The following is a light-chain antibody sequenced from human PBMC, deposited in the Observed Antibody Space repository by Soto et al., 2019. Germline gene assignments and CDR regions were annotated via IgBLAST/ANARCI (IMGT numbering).Light chain of an antibody. V-gene: IGLV2-14*01. Sequence: QSALTQPASVSGSPGQSIAISCTGSSSDIGIYKYVSWYQQHPGKVPKLIIYEVTNRPSGVSNRFSGSKSGNTASLTISGLQAEDEAYYYCSSYTTSSTRVFGPGTQLTVL. CDR1: SSDIGIYKY. CDR3: SSYTTSSTRV. J-gene: IGLJ1*01. CDR2: EVT.